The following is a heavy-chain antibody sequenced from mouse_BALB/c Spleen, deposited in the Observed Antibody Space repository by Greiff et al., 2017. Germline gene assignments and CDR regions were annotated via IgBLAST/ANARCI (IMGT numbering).Heavy chain of an antibody. D-gene: IGHD1-1*01. CDR3: ARDYYDSDY. J-gene: IGHJ2*01. CDR1: GFNIKDSY. V-gene: IGHV14-3*02. Sequence: EVQLKESGAELVKPGASVKLSCTASGFNIKDSYMHWVKQRPEQGLEWIGRIDPANGNTKYDPKFQGKATITADTSSNTAYLQLSSLTSEDTAVYYGARDYYDSDYWGQGTTLTVSS. CDR2: IDPANGNT.